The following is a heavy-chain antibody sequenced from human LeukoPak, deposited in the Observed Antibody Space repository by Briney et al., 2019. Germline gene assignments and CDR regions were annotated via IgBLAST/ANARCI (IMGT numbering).Heavy chain of an antibody. J-gene: IGHJ3*02. CDR2: IYSGGST. V-gene: IGHV3-53*01. CDR3: ARSNDAFDI. CDR1: GFTVSSNY. D-gene: IGHD5/OR15-5a*01. Sequence: GGSLRLSCAASGFTVSSNYMNWVRQAPGKGLEWVSIIYSGGSTFYADSVKGRFTISRDNSKNTLFLQMNSLRAEDTAVYYCARSNDAFDIWGQGTVVTVSS.